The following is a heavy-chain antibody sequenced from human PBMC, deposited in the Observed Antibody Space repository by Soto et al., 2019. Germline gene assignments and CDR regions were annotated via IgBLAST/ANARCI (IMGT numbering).Heavy chain of an antibody. V-gene: IGHV3-53*02. CDR2: IYSGGST. J-gene: IGHJ2*01. CDR1: GFTVSSNY. Sequence: EVQLVETGGGLIQPGGSLRLSCAASGFTVSSNYMSWVRQAPGKGLEWVSVIYSGGSTHYADSVKGRFTTSRDNSKNTLYLQMNSLRAEATAVYYCATSSRGGNAGYFDLWGRGTLVTVSS. D-gene: IGHD2-15*01. CDR3: ATSSRGGNAGYFDL.